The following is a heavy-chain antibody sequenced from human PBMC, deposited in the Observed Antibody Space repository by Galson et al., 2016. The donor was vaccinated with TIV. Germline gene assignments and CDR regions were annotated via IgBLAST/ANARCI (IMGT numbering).Heavy chain of an antibody. V-gene: IGHV1-2*02. CDR1: GYTFSAYY. D-gene: IGHD4-17*01. J-gene: IGHJ4*02. Sequence: SVKVFCKASGYTFSAYYMHWVRRAPGQGLEWMGWISPNSGDTNYPQKFQGRVTMTRDTSITTAYMELTTLTSDDTAVYYCARFVYGDYVDYWGQGTLVTVSS. CDR2: ISPNSGDT. CDR3: ARFVYGDYVDY.